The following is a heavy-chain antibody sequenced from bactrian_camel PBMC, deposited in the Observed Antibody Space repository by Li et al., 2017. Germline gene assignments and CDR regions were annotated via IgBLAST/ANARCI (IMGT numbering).Heavy chain of an antibody. CDR1: GRLDSSYC. CDR2: IDSDGST. D-gene: IGHD7*01. V-gene: IGHV3S53*01. J-gene: IGHJ4*01. Sequence: HVQLVESGGGSVQPGGSLNVSCAISGRLDSSYCLGWFQQAPGKERDMVARIDSDGSTRYADSVKGRFSISRDNAKNTVYLQMNRLEPKDTAVYYCVRDLLGGEHKWGQGTQDTVS. CDR3: VRDLLGGEHK.